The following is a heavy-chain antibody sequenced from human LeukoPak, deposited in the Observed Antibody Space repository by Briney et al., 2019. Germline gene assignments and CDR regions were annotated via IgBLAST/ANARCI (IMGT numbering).Heavy chain of an antibody. Sequence: ASVKVSCKASGYTLTVYHMHWVRQAPGQGLEWMGWINPNSGDTNYAQKFQGRVTMTRDTSISTAYMDLSRLRSDDTAVYYCARDCQDGCRHWGQGTLVTVSS. D-gene: IGHD5-24*01. CDR1: GYTLTVYH. J-gene: IGHJ4*02. CDR3: ARDCQDGCRH. V-gene: IGHV1-2*02. CDR2: INPNSGDT.